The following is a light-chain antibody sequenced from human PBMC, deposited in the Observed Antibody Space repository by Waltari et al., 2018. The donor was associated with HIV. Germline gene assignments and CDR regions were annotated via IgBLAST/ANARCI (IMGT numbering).Light chain of an antibody. CDR3: AAWDDSRSGPV. V-gene: IGLV1-47*01. CDR2: RNN. CDR1: GSNIGSNS. J-gene: IGLJ3*02. Sequence: QSILTQPPSTSGTPGQRVTISCSGSGSNIGSNSVSWYQLLLGTAPKRLIYRNNQRPSGVPDRFYGSKSATSASRAIGGLLSEDEADDDCAAWDDSRSGPVFGGGTKLTVL.